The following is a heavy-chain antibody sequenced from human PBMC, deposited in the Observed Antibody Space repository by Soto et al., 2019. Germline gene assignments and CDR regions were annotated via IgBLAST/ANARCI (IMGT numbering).Heavy chain of an antibody. CDR2: INPSGGST. D-gene: IGHD2-2*03. Sequence: AASVKVSCKASGYTFTSYYMHWVRQAPGQGLEWMGIINPSGGSTSYAQKFQGRVTMTRDTSTSTVYMELSSLRSEDTAVYYCAVVGYCISTSCYEGDFYYYYGMDVWG. J-gene: IGHJ6*02. V-gene: IGHV1-46*01. CDR3: AVVGYCISTSCYEGDFYYYYGMDV. CDR1: GYTFTSYY.